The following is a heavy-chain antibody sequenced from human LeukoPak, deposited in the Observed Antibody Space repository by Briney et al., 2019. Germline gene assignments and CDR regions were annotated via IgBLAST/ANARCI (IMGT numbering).Heavy chain of an antibody. D-gene: IGHD1-26*01. V-gene: IGHV4-59*01. CDR2: IYHSGST. J-gene: IGHJ3*02. CDR1: GGSISSYY. CDR3: ARLGEWELLDAFDI. Sequence: PETLSLTCTVSGGSISSYYWSWIRQPPGKGLEWIGDIYHSGSTNYNPSLKSRVTISVDTSKNQFSLKLSSVTAADTAVYYCARLGEWELLDAFDIWGQGTMVTVS.